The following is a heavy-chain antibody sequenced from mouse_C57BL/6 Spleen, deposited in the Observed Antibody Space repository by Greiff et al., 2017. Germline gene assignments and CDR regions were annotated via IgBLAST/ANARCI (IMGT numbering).Heavy chain of an antibody. D-gene: IGHD2-1*01. J-gene: IGHJ2*01. CDR3: AREEAYGNYLDY. Sequence: VQLQQSGAELVRPGTSVKVSCKASGYAFTNYLIEWVKQRPGQGLEWIGVINPGSGGTNYNEKFKGKATLTADKSSSTAYMQLSSLTSEDSAVYVCAREEAYGNYLDYWGQGTTLTVSS. CDR2: INPGSGGT. V-gene: IGHV1-54*01. CDR1: GYAFTNYL.